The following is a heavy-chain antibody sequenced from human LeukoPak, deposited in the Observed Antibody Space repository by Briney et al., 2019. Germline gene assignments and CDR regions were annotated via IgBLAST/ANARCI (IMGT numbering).Heavy chain of an antibody. V-gene: IGHV3-66*01. CDR1: GFTVSSNY. J-gene: IGHJ1*01. Sequence: PGGSLRLSCAASGFTVSSNYMSWVRQAPGKGLEWVSVIYSGGSTYYADSVKGRFTISRDNSKNTLYLQMNSLRAEDTAVYYCAREFIAAAGIVPDAEYFQHWGQGTLVTVSS. CDR3: AREFIAAAGIVPDAEYFQH. D-gene: IGHD6-13*01. CDR2: IYSGGST.